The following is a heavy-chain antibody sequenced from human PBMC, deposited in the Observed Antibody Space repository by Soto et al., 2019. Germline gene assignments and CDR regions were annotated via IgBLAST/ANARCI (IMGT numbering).Heavy chain of an antibody. CDR2: IYWDDDK. J-gene: IGHJ4*02. V-gene: IGHV2-5*02. D-gene: IGHD3-22*01. CDR3: ARSTYYYDSSGYGFYYFDY. Sequence: SGPTLVNPTQTLTLTCTFSGFSLSTSGVGVGWIRQPPGKALEWLALIYWDDDKRYSPYLKSRLTITKDTPKNQVVLTMTNMDPVDTATYYCARSTYYYDSSGYGFYYFDYWGQGTLVTVSS. CDR1: GFSLSTSGVG.